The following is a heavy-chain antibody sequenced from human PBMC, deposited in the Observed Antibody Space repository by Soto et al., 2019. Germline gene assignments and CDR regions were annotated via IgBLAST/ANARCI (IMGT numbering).Heavy chain of an antibody. J-gene: IGHJ6*02. V-gene: IGHV4-59*01. CDR3: ARDSLTGRYGMDV. D-gene: IGHD3-9*01. CDR1: GGSISSYY. Sequence: QVQLQESGPGLVKPSETLSLTCTVSGGSISSYYWTWIRQPPGKGLEWIGYIYYSGSTNYNPSLKSRVTISVDTSQNQFSLKLSSVTAADTAVYYCARDSLTGRYGMDVWGQGTTVTVSS. CDR2: IYYSGST.